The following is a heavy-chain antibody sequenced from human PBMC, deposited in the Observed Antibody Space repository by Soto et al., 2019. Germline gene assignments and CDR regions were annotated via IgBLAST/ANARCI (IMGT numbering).Heavy chain of an antibody. V-gene: IGHV4-39*01. D-gene: IGHD3-22*01. CDR1: GDFISNTTYY. CDR3: ARPRYSFGTSGYHPFDY. Sequence: PSETLSLTCSVSGDFISNTTYYWAWVRQAPGKGLEWVGSIYFSGSGTSHYNPSLKSRVTISVDTSKNQFSLKLTSVTAADTAVYYCARPRYSFGTSGYHPFDYWGQGTLVTVSS. J-gene: IGHJ4*02. CDR2: IYFSGSGTS.